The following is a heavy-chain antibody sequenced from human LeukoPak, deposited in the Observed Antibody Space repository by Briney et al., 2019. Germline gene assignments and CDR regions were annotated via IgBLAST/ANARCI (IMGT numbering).Heavy chain of an antibody. CDR2: ISAYNGNT. CDR1: GYTFTSYG. D-gene: IGHD5-12*01. CDR3: ASNSGYDPNAFDI. J-gene: IGHJ3*02. V-gene: IGHV1-18*01. Sequence: ASVKVSCKASGYTFTSYGISWVRQAPGQGLEWMGWISAYNGNTNYAQKFQGRVTMTRDMSTSTVYMELSSLRSEDTAVYYCASNSGYDPNAFDIWGQGTMVTVSS.